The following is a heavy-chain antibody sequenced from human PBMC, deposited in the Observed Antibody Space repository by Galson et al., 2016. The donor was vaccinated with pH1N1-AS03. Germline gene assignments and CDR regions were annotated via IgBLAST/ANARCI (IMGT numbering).Heavy chain of an antibody. D-gene: IGHD3/OR15-3a*01. Sequence: SLRLSCAASGFTISNFGMPWVRQAPGQGLEWVAIILFDVTNKYFADSVKGRFSISRDNSKNTLFLQMSALRSEDTAVYYCANVFNYDFWSGYSFYWGEGALVTVSS. V-gene: IGHV3-30*18. CDR2: ILFDVTNK. CDR3: ANVFNYDFWSGYSFY. CDR1: GFTISNFG. J-gene: IGHJ4*02.